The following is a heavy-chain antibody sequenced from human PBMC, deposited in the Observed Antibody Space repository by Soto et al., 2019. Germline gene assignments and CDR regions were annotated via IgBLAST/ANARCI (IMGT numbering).Heavy chain of an antibody. CDR3: ARDALNPLPDAAFDI. Sequence: DYCMRRISKTPGKGLEWVSYITNSGSMVYYADSVKGRFTISRDNAKNSLYLQMNSLRAEDTAVYYCARDALNPLPDAAFDIWGQGTMVTVS. CDR1: DYC. J-gene: IGHJ3*02. V-gene: IGHV3-11*01. CDR2: ITNSGSMV.